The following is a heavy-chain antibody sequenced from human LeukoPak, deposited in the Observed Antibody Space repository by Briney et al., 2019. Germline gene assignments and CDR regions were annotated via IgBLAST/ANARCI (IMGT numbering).Heavy chain of an antibody. Sequence: SETLSLTCTVSGGSISSYYWSWIRQPPGKGLEWIGSIYYSRSTNYNPSLKSRVTISVDTSKIHFSLKLSSVTAADTAVYYCARLVTMVRGGSRRGYYFDYWAQGTLVTVFS. CDR3: ARLVTMVRGGSRRGYYFDY. D-gene: IGHD3-10*01. J-gene: IGHJ4*02. CDR2: IYYSRST. CDR1: GGSISSYY. V-gene: IGHV4-59*08.